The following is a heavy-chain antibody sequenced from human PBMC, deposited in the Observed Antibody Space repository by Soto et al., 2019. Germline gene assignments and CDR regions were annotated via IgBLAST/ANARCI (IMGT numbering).Heavy chain of an antibody. Sequence: SETLSLTCTVSGGSISGSFYYWGWIRQPPGKGLEWIESISFSGSTYYNPSLKSRVTISVDTSKNQFSLKLTSVTAADTAVYYCATYYGSGSSAFYWGQGTLVTVSS. V-gene: IGHV4-39*01. CDR1: GGSISGSFYY. CDR3: ATYYGSGSSAFY. D-gene: IGHD3-10*01. CDR2: ISFSGST. J-gene: IGHJ4*02.